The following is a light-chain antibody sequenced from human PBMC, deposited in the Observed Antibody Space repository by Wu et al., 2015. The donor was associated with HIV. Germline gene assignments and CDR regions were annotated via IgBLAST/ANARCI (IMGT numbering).Light chain of an antibody. CDR2: GAS. V-gene: IGKV3-20*01. CDR3: QQFGSSSYT. Sequence: EFVLTQSPGTLSLSPGERATLSCKASQTIARSHLAWYQQKPGQPPRLLIYGASNRATGIPDRFSGSGSGTDFTLTISRLEPEDFAVYYCQQFGSSSYTFGQGTKLEIK. J-gene: IGKJ2*01. CDR1: QTIARSH.